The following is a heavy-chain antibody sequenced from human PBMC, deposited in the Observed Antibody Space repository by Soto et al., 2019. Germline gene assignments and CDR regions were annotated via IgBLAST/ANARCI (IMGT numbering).Heavy chain of an antibody. CDR2: IYYSGST. J-gene: IGHJ5*01. V-gene: IGHV4-30-4*01. D-gene: IGHD6-13*01. CDR1: GGSISSGDYY. CDR3: ARRHSSSWVFDF. Sequence: SETLSLTCTVSGGSISSGDYYWSWIRQPPGKGLEWIGYIYYSGSTYYNPSLKSRVTISVDTSKNQFSLKLSSVTAADTAVYYCARRHSSSWVFDFWGQGTLVTVSS.